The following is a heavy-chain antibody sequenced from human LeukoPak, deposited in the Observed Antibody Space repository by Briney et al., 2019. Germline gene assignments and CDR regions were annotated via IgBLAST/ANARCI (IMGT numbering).Heavy chain of an antibody. D-gene: IGHD6-19*01. Sequence: GASVKVSCKASGYTFTSYGISWVRQAPGQGLEWMGWISAYNGNTNYAQKLQGRVTMTTDTSTSTAYMELRSLRSDDTAVYYCARAESSGWSRGYFDYWGQGTLVTVSS. CDR3: ARAESSGWSRGYFDY. CDR1: GYTFTSYG. J-gene: IGHJ4*02. CDR2: ISAYNGNT. V-gene: IGHV1-18*01.